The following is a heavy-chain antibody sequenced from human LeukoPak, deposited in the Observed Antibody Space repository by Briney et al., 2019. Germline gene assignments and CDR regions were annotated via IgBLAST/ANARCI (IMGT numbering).Heavy chain of an antibody. CDR3: ARDDPLLPLGY. J-gene: IGHJ4*02. CDR2: IYTSGST. V-gene: IGHV4-4*07. D-gene: IGHD3-16*01. CDR1: GGSISSYY. Sequence: SDTLSLTCTVSGGSISSYYWSWIRQPAGKGLEWIGRIYTSGSTNYNPSLKSRVTMSVDTSKNQFPLKLSSVAAADTAVYYCARDDPLLPLGYWGQGTLVTVSS.